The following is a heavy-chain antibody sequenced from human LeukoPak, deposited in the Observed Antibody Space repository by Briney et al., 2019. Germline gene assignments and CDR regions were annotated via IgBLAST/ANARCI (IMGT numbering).Heavy chain of an antibody. Sequence: ASVKVSCKASGYTFTSYGISWVRQAPGQGLEWMGWINIYNGNPNYAQKLQGRVIMTTDTSTSTAYMELRSLRSDDTAVYFCARDPHRGLWFGELSRFWFDPWGQGTLVTVSS. CDR2: INIYNGNP. CDR3: ARDPHRGLWFGELSRFWFDP. CDR1: GYTFTSYG. J-gene: IGHJ5*02. D-gene: IGHD3-10*01. V-gene: IGHV1-18*01.